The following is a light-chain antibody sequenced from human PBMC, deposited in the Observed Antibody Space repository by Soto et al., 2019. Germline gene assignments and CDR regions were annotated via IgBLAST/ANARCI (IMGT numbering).Light chain of an antibody. CDR3: QQPWT. CDR2: GAS. Sequence: FTQSRGTGPRWLWKGRTRSCRASQSVSSSYLAWYQQKPGQAPRLLIYGASSRATGIPDRFSGSGSGTDFTLTISRLEPEEFAVYYCQQPWTFGQGTKVDIK. CDR1: QSVSSSY. J-gene: IGKJ1*01. V-gene: IGKV3-20*01.